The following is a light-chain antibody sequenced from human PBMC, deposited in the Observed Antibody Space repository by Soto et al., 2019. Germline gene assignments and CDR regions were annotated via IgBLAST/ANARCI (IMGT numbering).Light chain of an antibody. J-gene: IGLJ2*01. V-gene: IGLV2-14*03. CDR3: SSYTSTNFVI. Sequence: QSALTQPASVSGSPGQTITISCTGTSSDIGDYKYVSWYKQHPGKAPKLMIYDVSNRPSGVSDRFSGSKSGNTAYLTISGLQAEDEADYYCSSYTSTNFVIFGGGTKLTVL. CDR1: SSDIGDYKY. CDR2: DVS.